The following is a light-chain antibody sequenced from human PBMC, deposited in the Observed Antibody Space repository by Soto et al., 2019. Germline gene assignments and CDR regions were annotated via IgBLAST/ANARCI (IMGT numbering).Light chain of an antibody. Sequence: QLVLTQSPSASDSLGASVKLTCTLSSGHSSYAIAWHQQQPEKGPRYLMKLNSDGSHSKGDGIPDRFSGSSSGAERYLTISSLQSEDEADYYCQTWGTGIQVFGGGTKLTVL. V-gene: IGLV4-69*01. CDR3: QTWGTGIQV. CDR2: LNSDGSH. J-gene: IGLJ3*02. CDR1: SGHSSYA.